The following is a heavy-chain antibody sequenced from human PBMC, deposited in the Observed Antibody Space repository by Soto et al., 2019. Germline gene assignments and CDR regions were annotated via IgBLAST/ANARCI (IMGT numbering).Heavy chain of an antibody. D-gene: IGHD3-16*01. J-gene: IGHJ3*01. CDR3: ARGRYYDATAYSFDV. Sequence: WTWIRQPPGKGLEWIGYIYYSGVTNYNPSLKSRVTILIDTSKNQFSLKLSSVTAADTAVFYCARGRYYDATAYSFDVWGRGKMVTVSS. V-gene: IGHV4-59*01. CDR2: IYYSGVT.